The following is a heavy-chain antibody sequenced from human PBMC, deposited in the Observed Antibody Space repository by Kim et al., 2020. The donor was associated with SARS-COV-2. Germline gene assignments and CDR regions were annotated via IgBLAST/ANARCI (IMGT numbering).Heavy chain of an antibody. V-gene: IGHV3-23*01. Sequence: GGSLRLSCAASGFTFSSYAMNWVRQAPGKGLEWVSAISTSDANTYYADSVKGRFTISRDNSKNTLYLQMDSLRAADTAVYYCAKDQKPWRFFDYWGQGT. CDR3: AKDQKPWRFFDY. CDR2: ISTSDANT. CDR1: GFTFSSYA. J-gene: IGHJ4*02.